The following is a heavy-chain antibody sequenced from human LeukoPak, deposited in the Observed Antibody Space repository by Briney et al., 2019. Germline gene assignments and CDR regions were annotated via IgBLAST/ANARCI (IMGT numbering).Heavy chain of an antibody. J-gene: IGHJ4*02. CDR1: GFTFSDYN. CDR2: ITSSGSHI. CDR3: AKTSDY. D-gene: IGHD1-14*01. Sequence: GGSLRLSCAASGFTFSDYNMNWVRQSPGKGLEWVSSITSSGSHIYYADSVRGRFTISRDNAKNSLYLQMNSLRAEDTAVYYCAKTSDYWGQGTLVTVSS. V-gene: IGHV3-21*01.